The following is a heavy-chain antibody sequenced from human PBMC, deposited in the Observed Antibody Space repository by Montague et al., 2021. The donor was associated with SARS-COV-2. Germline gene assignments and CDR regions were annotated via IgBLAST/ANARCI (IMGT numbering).Heavy chain of an antibody. D-gene: IGHD6-19*01. CDR3: ASRMAVGDYYYYYMDV. J-gene: IGHJ6*03. Sequence: SETLSLTCAVSGGSIISGGYYWGWIRQPPEKGPEWLGNIYYSGNAHYYNPSLKSRITISIDTSKNQFSLRLTSVTAADTAVYYCASRMAVGDYYYYYMDVWGSGTTVTVSS. CDR2: IYYSGNAH. CDR1: GGSIISGGYY. V-gene: IGHV4-39*01.